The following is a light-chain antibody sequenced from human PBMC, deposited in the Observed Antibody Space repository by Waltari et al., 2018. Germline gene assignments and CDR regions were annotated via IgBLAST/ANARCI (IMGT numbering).Light chain of an antibody. V-gene: IGLV3-21*04. CDR2: YDS. CDR1: NIESKS. J-gene: IGLJ1*01. Sequence: SYVLTQPPSVSVAPGKTASITCGGNNIESKSVHWYQQKPGQAPILVISYDSDRPSGVPEAFCGCNSGNTATLTISRVEAGDEADYYCQVWDANTDPGVFGTGTEVTVL. CDR3: QVWDANTDPGV.